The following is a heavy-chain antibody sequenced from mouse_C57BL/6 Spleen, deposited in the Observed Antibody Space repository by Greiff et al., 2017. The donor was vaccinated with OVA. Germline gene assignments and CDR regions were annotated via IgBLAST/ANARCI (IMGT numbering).Heavy chain of an antibody. Sequence: QVQLQQSGAELVRPGASVTLSCKASGYTFTDYEMHWVKQTPVHGLEWIGAIDPETGGTAYNQKFKGKAILTADKTSSTAYMELRSLTSEDSAVYYCTRDYSNFFYFDYWGQGTTLTVSS. CDR2: IDPETGGT. CDR3: TRDYSNFFYFDY. J-gene: IGHJ2*01. V-gene: IGHV1-15*01. CDR1: GYTFTDYE. D-gene: IGHD2-5*01.